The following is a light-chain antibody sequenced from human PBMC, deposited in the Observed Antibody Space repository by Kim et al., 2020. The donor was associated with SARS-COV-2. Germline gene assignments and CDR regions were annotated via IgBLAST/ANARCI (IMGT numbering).Light chain of an antibody. J-gene: IGLJ2*01. CDR2: QDS. Sequence: ESPGQTASITCSGDKLGDKYACWYQQKQGQSPVLVIYQDSKRPSGIPERFSGSNSGNTATLTISGTQARDEADYYCQAWDSSTVVFGGGTQLTVL. CDR1: KLGDKY. V-gene: IGLV3-1*01. CDR3: QAWDSSTVV.